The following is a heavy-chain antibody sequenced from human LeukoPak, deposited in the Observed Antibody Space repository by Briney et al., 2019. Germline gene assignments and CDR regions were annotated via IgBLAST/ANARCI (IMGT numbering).Heavy chain of an antibody. J-gene: IGHJ6*04. V-gene: IGHV4-34*01. CDR1: GGSFSGYY. CDR2: INHSGST. Sequence: PSETLSLTCAVYGGSFSGYYWSWIRQPPGKGLEWIGEINHSGSTNYNPSLKSRVTISVDTSKNQFSLKLSSVTAADTAVYYCASEYSSGQPVDVWGKGTTVTVSS. D-gene: IGHD6-19*01. CDR3: ASEYSSGQPVDV.